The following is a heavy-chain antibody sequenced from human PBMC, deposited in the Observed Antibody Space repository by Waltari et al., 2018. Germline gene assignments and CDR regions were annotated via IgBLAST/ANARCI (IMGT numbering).Heavy chain of an antibody. J-gene: IGHJ4*02. Sequence: QVQLQESGPGLVKPSVTLSLTCGVSGYSISSGYYWGWIRQPPGKGLEWIGSIYHSGSNYYNPSLNSRVTISVDTSKNQSSLKLSSVTAADTAVYYCARHPDYGSGRFSYWGQGTLVTVSS. CDR3: ARHPDYGSGRFSY. D-gene: IGHD3-10*01. CDR2: IYHSGSN. V-gene: IGHV4-38-2*01. CDR1: GYSISSGYY.